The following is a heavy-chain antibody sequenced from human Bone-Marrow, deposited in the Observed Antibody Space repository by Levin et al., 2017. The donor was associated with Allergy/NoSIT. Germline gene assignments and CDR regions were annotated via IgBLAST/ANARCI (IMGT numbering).Heavy chain of an antibody. CDR1: GFTFSSYG. D-gene: IGHD2-2*01. Sequence: GASVKVSCAASGFTFSSYGMHWVRQAPGKGLEWVAVISYDGSNKYYADSVKGRFTISRDNSKNTLYLQMNSLRAEDTAVYYCAKFGGIVVPAAIFIWGQGTMVTVSS. CDR2: ISYDGSNK. V-gene: IGHV3-30*18. CDR3: AKFGGIVVPAAIFI. J-gene: IGHJ3*02.